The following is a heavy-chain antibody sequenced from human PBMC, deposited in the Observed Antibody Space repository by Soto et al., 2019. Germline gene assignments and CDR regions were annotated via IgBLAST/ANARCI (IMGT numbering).Heavy chain of an antibody. Sequence: PSATLSLTCTVSGGSTSSSSYYWGWIRQPPGKGLEWIGSIYYSGSTYYNPSLKSRVTISVDTSKNQFSLKLSSVTAADTAVYYCARRLVQYYYGSGSDYFDYWGQGTLVTVSS. V-gene: IGHV4-39*01. CDR1: GGSTSSSSYY. CDR3: ARRLVQYYYGSGSDYFDY. CDR2: IYYSGST. D-gene: IGHD3-10*01. J-gene: IGHJ4*02.